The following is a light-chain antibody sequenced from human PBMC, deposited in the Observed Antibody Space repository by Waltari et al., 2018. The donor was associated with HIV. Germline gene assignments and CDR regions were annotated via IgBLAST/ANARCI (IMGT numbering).Light chain of an antibody. CDR1: NIGGKL. CDR3: QVWVDSRDVAVI. V-gene: IGLV3-21*04. CDR2: DDN. Sequence: TQPPSVSVAPGKTARITCGGDNIGGKLVPCYQQKPGQAPVLVICDDNDRPSGIPERFSGSNSGNTATLTISRVEGGDEADYYCQVWVDSRDVAVIFGGGTKLTVL. J-gene: IGLJ2*01.